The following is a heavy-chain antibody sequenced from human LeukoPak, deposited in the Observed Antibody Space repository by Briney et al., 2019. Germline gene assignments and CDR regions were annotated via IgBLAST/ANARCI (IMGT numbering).Heavy chain of an antibody. CDR3: ARVDVDIVATMGNYYYYGMDV. V-gene: IGHV3-30*04. CDR1: GLTFNSYA. J-gene: IGHJ6*04. Sequence: GGSLRLSCAASGLTFNSYAMHWVRQAPGKGLEWVAVISYDGSNKYYADSVKGRFTISRDNSKNTLYLQMNSLRAEDTAVYYCARVDVDIVATMGNYYYYGMDVWGKGTTVTVSS. D-gene: IGHD5-12*01. CDR2: ISYDGSNK.